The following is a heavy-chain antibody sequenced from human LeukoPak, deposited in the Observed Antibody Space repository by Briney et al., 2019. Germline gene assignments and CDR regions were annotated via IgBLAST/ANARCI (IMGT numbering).Heavy chain of an antibody. CDR1: GFTFSSYA. J-gene: IGHJ4*02. CDR2: IFGRGT. Sequence: HPGGSLRLSCAASGFTFSSYAMSWVRQAPGKGLEWVSDIFGRGTYYADSVKGRVTVSRDDSKNTLYLQMNSLPAEHKAVYYCAKSICPQGSRTYDFWGQGVLVTVSS. D-gene: IGHD2-2*01. CDR3: AKSICPQGSRTYDF. V-gene: IGHV3-23*01.